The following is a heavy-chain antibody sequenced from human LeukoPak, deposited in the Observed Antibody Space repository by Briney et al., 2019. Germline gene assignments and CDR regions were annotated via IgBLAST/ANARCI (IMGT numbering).Heavy chain of an antibody. J-gene: IGHJ4*02. CDR1: GVFISSGYH. CDR2: VCHGVT. V-gene: IGHV4-38-2*01. CDR3: ARGGARSREGYNSELDN. Sequence: SETLSLTCAVEGVFISSGYHWGWIRQPPGKGLEWIGTVCHGVTYYDPSLKSRVSISADTSKNLFSLNLSSVTAAATAVYYCARGGARSREGYNSELDNWGQGTLVNVS. D-gene: IGHD5-24*01.